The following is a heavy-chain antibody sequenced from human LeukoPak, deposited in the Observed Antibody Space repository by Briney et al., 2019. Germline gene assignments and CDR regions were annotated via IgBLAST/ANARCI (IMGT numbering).Heavy chain of an antibody. J-gene: IGHJ4*02. CDR3: ARDRIQLWSHDY. CDR2: IKPDGSDK. D-gene: IGHD5-18*01. Sequence: GGSLILSCAASGFTFSGYWMSSVRQAPGKGLEWVANIKPDGSDKYYVDSVKGRFTISRENAKNSLYLHMNSLRAEDTAVYYCARDRIQLWSHDYWGQGTLVTVSS. CDR1: GFTFSGYW. V-gene: IGHV3-7*04.